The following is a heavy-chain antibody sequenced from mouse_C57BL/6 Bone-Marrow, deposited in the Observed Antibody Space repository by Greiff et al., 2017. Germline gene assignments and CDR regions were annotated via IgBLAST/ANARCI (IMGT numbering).Heavy chain of an antibody. CDR2: ISSGGSYT. CDR1: GFTFSSYA. V-gene: IGHV5-6*01. Sequence: EVQLVESGEGLVKPGGSLKLSCAASGFTFSSYAMSWVRQTPEKRLEWVATISSGGSYTYYPDSVKGRFTISRDNAKNTLYLQMSSLKSEDTAMYYCARGPHYFDYWGQGTTLTVSS. CDR3: ARGPHYFDY. J-gene: IGHJ2*01.